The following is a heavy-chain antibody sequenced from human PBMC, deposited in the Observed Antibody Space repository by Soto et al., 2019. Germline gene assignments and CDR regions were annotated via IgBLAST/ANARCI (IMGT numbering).Heavy chain of an antibody. V-gene: IGHV1-69*06. Sequence: ASVKVSCKASGGTFSSYAISWVRQAPGQGLEWMGGIIPIFGTANYAQKFQGRVTITADKSTSTAYVELRSLRSDDTAVYYCARDPRYCSSTSCSPTWFDPWGQGTLVTVSS. CDR3: ARDPRYCSSTSCSPTWFDP. CDR2: IIPIFGTA. CDR1: GGTFSSYA. D-gene: IGHD2-2*01. J-gene: IGHJ5*02.